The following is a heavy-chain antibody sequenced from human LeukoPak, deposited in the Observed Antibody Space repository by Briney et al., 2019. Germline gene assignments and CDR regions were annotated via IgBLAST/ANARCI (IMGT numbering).Heavy chain of an antibody. Sequence: SETLSLTCTVSGGSISSSSYYWGWIRQPPGQGLEWIGSIYYSGSTYYNPSLKSRVTISVDTSKNQFSLKLSSVTAADTAVYYCARALVVPAAILDYWGQGTLVTVSS. CDR1: GGSISSSSYY. D-gene: IGHD2-2*01. CDR2: IYYSGST. CDR3: ARALVVPAAILDY. V-gene: IGHV4-39*07. J-gene: IGHJ4*02.